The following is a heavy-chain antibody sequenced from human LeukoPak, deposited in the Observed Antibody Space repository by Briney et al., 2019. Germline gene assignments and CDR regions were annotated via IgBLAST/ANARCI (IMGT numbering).Heavy chain of an antibody. D-gene: IGHD2-2*01. CDR3: ARHGGYCSSTSCFEYFQY. J-gene: IGHJ1*01. V-gene: IGHV4-59*08. CDR2: IYYSGST. CDR1: GGSISSYY. Sequence: SETLSLTCTVSGGSISSYYWSWIRQPPGKGLEWIGYIYYSGSTNYNPSLKSRVTISVDTSKNQFSLKLSSVTAADTAVYYCARHGGYCSSTSCFEYFQYWGQGTLVTVPS.